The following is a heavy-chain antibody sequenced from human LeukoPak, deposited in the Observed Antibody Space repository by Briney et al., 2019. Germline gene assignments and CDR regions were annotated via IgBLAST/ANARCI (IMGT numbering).Heavy chain of an antibody. Sequence: ASVKVSCKASGYTFTSYYMHWVRQAPGQGLEWMGIINPSGGSTSYAQKFQGRVTMTRDTSTSTVYVELSSLRSEDTAVYYCARDRSCSGGSCYSGALVLDPWGQGTLVTVSS. D-gene: IGHD2-15*01. CDR3: ARDRSCSGGSCYSGALVLDP. V-gene: IGHV1-46*01. CDR2: INPSGGST. CDR1: GYTFTSYY. J-gene: IGHJ5*02.